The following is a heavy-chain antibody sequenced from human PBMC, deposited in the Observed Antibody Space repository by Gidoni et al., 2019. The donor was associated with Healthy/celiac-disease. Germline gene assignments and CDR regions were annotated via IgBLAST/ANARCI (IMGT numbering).Heavy chain of an antibody. CDR3: AKSPQEDPNGDYAGGAFDI. Sequence: EVQLLESGGGLVQPGGSLRLSCAASGFTFSSYAMSWVRQAPGKGLEWVSAISGSGGSTYYADSVKGRFTISRDNSKNTLYLQMNSLRAEDTAVYYCAKSPQEDPNGDYAGGAFDIWGQGTMVTVSS. J-gene: IGHJ3*02. CDR2: ISGSGGST. D-gene: IGHD4-17*01. CDR1: GFTFSSYA. V-gene: IGHV3-23*01.